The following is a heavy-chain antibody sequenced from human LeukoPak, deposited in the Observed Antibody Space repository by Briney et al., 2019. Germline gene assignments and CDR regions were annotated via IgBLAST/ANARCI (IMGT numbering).Heavy chain of an antibody. D-gene: IGHD1-1*01. CDR3: VRLQPNTGEWAFDI. CDR1: GGSITSGGHY. Sequence: SQTLSLTCTVSGGSITSGGHYWSWIRQHPGKGLEWIGYISYSGTTYYNPSLKSRVTISVDTSKNQLSLKLSSVTAADTAVYHCVRLQPNTGEWAFDIWGQGTMVSVSS. J-gene: IGHJ3*02. V-gene: IGHV4-31*03. CDR2: ISYSGTT.